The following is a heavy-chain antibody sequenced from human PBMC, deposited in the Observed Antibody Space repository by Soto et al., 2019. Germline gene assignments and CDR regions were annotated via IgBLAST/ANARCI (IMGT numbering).Heavy chain of an antibody. Sequence: QVQLVQSGAEVRKPGASVKVSCKTSGYTFTNYYIHWVRQAPGEGLEWMGIISPSGGITDYAQKFQGRVTMTRDTSTSTVYMELRSLRSEDTAFYYCARGETYYFDYWGRGTLVTVSS. CDR1: GYTFTNYY. J-gene: IGHJ4*02. V-gene: IGHV1-46*01. D-gene: IGHD2-21*01. CDR2: ISPSGGIT. CDR3: ARGETYYFDY.